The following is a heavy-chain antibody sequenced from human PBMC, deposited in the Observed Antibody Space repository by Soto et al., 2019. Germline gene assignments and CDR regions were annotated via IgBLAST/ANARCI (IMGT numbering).Heavy chain of an antibody. CDR1: GDSVSSNTAG. CDR2: TFHRFKWYD. D-gene: IGHD5-18*01. Sequence: PSQTLSLTCDVSGDSVSSNTAGWNWIRQSPSRGLEWLGRTFHRFKWYDDYAKSVKGRIIITADTSKNQFSLQLGSVTPDDSAVYYCARGEYSSGFGYYFEYWGQGTLVTVSS. J-gene: IGHJ4*02. CDR3: ARGEYSSGFGYYFEY. V-gene: IGHV6-1*01.